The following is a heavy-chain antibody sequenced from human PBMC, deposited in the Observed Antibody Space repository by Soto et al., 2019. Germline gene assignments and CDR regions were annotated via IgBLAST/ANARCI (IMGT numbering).Heavy chain of an antibody. D-gene: IGHD3-10*01. J-gene: IGHJ4*01. CDR1: GFTFSSYT. CDR3: ASLSRFALDY. Sequence: VWSLGLSCAASGFTFSSYTMNWVRQAPGKGLEWVSSISSSSSYIYYTDSVKGRFTISRDNAKNSLYLQMNSLRAEDTAVYYCASLSRFALDYWGQGTLVTVS. V-gene: IGHV3-21*01. CDR2: ISSSSSYI.